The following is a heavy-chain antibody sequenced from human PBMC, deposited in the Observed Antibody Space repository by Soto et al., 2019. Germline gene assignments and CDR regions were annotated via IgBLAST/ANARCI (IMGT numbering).Heavy chain of an antibody. J-gene: IGHJ4*02. CDR3: AKDYGLGGGSCFPY. D-gene: IGHD2-15*01. Sequence: EVHLLESGGGLVQPGGSLRLSCAASGFTFSRFAMSWVRQAPGKGLEWISAISGSGDNTYYADSVKGRFAISRDNSGNTLYLQMNSLRADDTALYYCAKDYGLGGGSCFPYWGQGTLVTVSA. V-gene: IGHV3-23*01. CDR2: ISGSGDNT. CDR1: GFTFSRFA.